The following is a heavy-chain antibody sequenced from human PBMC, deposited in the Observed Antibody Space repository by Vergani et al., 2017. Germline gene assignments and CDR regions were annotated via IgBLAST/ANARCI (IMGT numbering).Heavy chain of an antibody. CDR3: SSRDITIFGVVIIRGYYYYGMDV. V-gene: IGHV1-69*01. CDR2: IIPIFGTA. J-gene: IGHJ6*02. Sequence: QVQLVQSGAEVKKPGSSVKVSCKASGGTFSSYAISWVRQAPGQGLEWMGGIIPIFGTANYAQKFQGRVTITADDSTSTADMELSSLRSEDTAVYYCSSRDITIFGVVIIRGYYYYGMDVWGQGTTVTVSS. D-gene: IGHD3-3*01. CDR1: GGTFSSYA.